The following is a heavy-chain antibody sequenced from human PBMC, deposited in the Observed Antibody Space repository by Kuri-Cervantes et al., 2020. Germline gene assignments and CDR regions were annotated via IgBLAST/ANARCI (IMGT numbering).Heavy chain of an antibody. CDR2: ISSSSSYI. CDR1: GFTFSSYS. D-gene: IGHD3-22*01. J-gene: IGHJ2*01. V-gene: IGHV3-21*03. CDR3: AREYYYDTKGFDL. Sequence: GESLKISCAASGFTFSSYSMNWVRQAPGKGLEWVSYISSSSSYIYYADSVKGRFTISRDNAKNSLYLQMNSLRAEDTAVYYCAREYYYDTKGFDLWGRGTLVTVSS.